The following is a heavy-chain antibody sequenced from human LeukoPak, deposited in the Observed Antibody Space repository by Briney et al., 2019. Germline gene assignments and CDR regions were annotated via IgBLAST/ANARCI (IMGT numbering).Heavy chain of an antibody. J-gene: IGHJ4*02. CDR3: ARDVKGYYDSSGSFDY. V-gene: IGHV4-39*07. Sequence: PSETLSLTCTVSGGSISSSSYYWGWIRQPPGKGLEWIGSIYYSGSTYYNPSLKSRVTISVDTSKNQFSLKLSSVTAADTAVYHCARDVKGYYDSSGSFDYWGQGTLVTVSS. D-gene: IGHD3-22*01. CDR2: IYYSGST. CDR1: GGSISSSSYY.